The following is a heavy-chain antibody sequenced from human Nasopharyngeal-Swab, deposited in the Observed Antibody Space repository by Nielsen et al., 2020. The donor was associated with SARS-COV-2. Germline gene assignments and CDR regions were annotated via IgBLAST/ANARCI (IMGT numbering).Heavy chain of an antibody. V-gene: IGHV3-23*01. Sequence: WIRQPPGKGLEWVSAISGSGGSTYYADSVKGRFTISRDNSKNTLYLQMNSLRAEGTAVYYCAKDEYIVVVPAALRLDYWGQGTLVTVSS. CDR3: AKDEYIVVVPAALRLDY. CDR2: ISGSGGST. D-gene: IGHD2-2*01. J-gene: IGHJ4*02.